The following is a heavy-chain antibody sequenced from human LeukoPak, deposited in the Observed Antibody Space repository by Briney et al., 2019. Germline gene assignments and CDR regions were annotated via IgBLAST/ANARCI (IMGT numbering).Heavy chain of an antibody. CDR3: ARGVVPAANVDFGFDY. CDR1: GFTFSSYE. Sequence: GGSLRLSSAASGFTFSSYEMNWVRQAPGKGLEWVSYISSSGSTIYYADSVKGRFTISRDNAKNSLYLQMNSLRAEDTAVYYCARGVVPAANVDFGFDYWGQGTLVTVSS. CDR2: ISSSGSTI. D-gene: IGHD2-2*01. J-gene: IGHJ4*02. V-gene: IGHV3-48*03.